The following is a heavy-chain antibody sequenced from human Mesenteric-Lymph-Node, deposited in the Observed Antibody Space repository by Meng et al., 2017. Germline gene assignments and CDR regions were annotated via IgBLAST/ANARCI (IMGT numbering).Heavy chain of an antibody. V-gene: IGHV4-4*02. Sequence: QWKRQASGPGLVKPSGTLSLTCVVPGGSIRNDQGWSWVRQAPGKGLEWIGEIYHSGSTNYNPSLKSRVTISVDESKNQFSLRLSSVTAADTAVYYCARVGAYCGGDCYHPRWGQGTLVTVSS. D-gene: IGHD2-21*02. CDR3: ARVGAYCGGDCYHPR. J-gene: IGHJ4*02. CDR1: GGSIRNDQG. CDR2: IYHSGST.